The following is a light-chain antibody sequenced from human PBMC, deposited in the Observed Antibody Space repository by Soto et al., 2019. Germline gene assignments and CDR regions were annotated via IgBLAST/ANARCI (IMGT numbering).Light chain of an antibody. Sequence: QAVLTQPASVSGSPGQSITISCTGTSSDVGSYNFVSWYQQHPGKAPKFMIYEVNNRPSGVSNRVSGSKSGNTASLTISGLQAEEEADYYCSSYTSNNTLDVVFGGGTQLTVL. CDR2: EVN. CDR3: SSYTSNNTLDVV. V-gene: IGLV2-14*01. J-gene: IGLJ2*01. CDR1: SSDVGSYNF.